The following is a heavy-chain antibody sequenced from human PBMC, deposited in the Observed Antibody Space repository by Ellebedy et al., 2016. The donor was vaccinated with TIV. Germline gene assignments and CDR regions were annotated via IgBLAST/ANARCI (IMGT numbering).Heavy chain of an antibody. CDR2: ISSDGNSA. D-gene: IGHD3-10*01. J-gene: IGHJ6*02. V-gene: IGHV3-74*01. CDR3: ARDLGSSGSYYRYYYYYGMDV. CDR1: GFTFSAYW. Sequence: GESLKISCAASGFTFSAYWMHWVRQRPGKGLVWVSRISSDGNSAHYADSVKGRFTISRDNAKNSLFLQMNSLRAEDTAVYYCARDLGSSGSYYRYYYYYGMDVWGQGTTVTVSS.